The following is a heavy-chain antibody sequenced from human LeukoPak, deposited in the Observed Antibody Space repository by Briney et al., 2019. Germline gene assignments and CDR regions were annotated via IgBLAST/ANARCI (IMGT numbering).Heavy chain of an antibody. CDR3: VRILTRDGDYLFDY. V-gene: IGHV1-2*02. Sequence: ASVKVSCKASGYTFTGYYMHWVRQAPGQGLEWMGWINPNSGGTNYAQNFQGRVSMTTDTSISTAYMDLTSLRSDDTAVYYCVRILTRDGDYLFDYWGQGTLVTVSS. CDR1: GYTFTGYY. CDR2: INPNSGGT. D-gene: IGHD4-17*01. J-gene: IGHJ4*02.